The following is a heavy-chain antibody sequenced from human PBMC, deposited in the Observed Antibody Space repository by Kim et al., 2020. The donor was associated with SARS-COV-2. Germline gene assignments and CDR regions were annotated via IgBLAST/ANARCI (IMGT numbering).Heavy chain of an antibody. D-gene: IGHD6-19*01. Sequence: NPSLTCRVTISVDTSTNQCSPKLSSVTATDTAVYYCARGSFCGGWPDIDYWGQGTLVTVSS. J-gene: IGHJ4*02. CDR3: ARGSFCGGWPDIDY. V-gene: IGHV4-39*01.